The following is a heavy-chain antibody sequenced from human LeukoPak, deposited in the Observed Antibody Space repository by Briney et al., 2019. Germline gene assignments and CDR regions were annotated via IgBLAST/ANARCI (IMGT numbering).Heavy chain of an antibody. J-gene: IGHJ4*02. D-gene: IGHD3-10*01. CDR3: ARETVTMVRGVRTLYYFDY. V-gene: IGHV4-30-4*01. Sequence: SETLSLTCTVSGGSISSGDYYWSWIRQPPGRGLEWIGYIYYSGSTYYNPSLKSRVTISVDTSKNQFSLKLSSVTAADTAVYYCARETVTMVRGVRTLYYFDYWGQGNLVTVSS. CDR1: GGSISSGDYY. CDR2: IYYSGST.